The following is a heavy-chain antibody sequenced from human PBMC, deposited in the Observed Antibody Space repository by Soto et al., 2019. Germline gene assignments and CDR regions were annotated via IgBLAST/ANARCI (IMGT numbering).Heavy chain of an antibody. V-gene: IGHV4-39*01. CDR2: IYYSGST. Sequence: SETLSLTCTVSGGSISSSSYYWGWIRQPPGKGLEWIGSIYYSGSTYYNPSLKSRVTISVDTSKNQFSLKLSSVTAADTAVYYCARRGSWLCSGGSCPFDYWGQGTLVTVSS. J-gene: IGHJ4*02. CDR3: ARRGSWLCSGGSCPFDY. D-gene: IGHD2-15*01. CDR1: GGSISSSSYY.